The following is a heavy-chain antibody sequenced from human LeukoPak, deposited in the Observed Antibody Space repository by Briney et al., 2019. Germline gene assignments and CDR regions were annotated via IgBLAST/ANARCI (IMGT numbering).Heavy chain of an antibody. CDR2: IWYDGSNK. CDR3: ARGTDAGETDY. J-gene: IGHJ4*02. D-gene: IGHD2-2*01. V-gene: IGHV3-33*01. CDR1: GFTFSSYG. Sequence: GMSLRLSCAASGFTFSSYGMHWVRQAPGKGLEWVAVIWYDGSNKYYGDSVRGRFTISRDNSKNTLYLQMNSLRAEDTAVYFCARGTDAGETDYWGQGTLVTVCS.